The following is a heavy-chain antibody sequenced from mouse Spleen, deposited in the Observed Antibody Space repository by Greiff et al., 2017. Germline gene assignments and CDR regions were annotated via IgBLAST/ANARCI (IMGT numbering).Heavy chain of an antibody. V-gene: IGHV1S135*01. D-gene: IGHD2-3*01. CDR3: ARSVYDGYYAWFAH. CDR2: IDPYNGGT. Sequence: VQLKQSGPELVKPGASVKVSCKASGYAFTSYNMYWVKQSPGKSLEWIGYIDPYNGGTSYNQKFKGKATLTVDKSSSTAYMHLNSLTSEDSAVYDCARSVYDGYYAWFAHWGQGTLVTVSA. CDR1: GYAFTSYN. J-gene: IGHJ3*01.